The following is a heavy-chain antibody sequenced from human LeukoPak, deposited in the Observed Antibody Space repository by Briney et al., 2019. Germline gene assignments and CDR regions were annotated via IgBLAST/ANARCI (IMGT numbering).Heavy chain of an antibody. CDR1: GGSISSYY. Sequence: SETLSLTCTVSGGSISSYYWSWLRQPPGKGLDWIGYIYYSGSSNYNPSLKSRVTISVDTSKNQFSLKLSSVTAEDTAVYYCARGTSTGIADYWGQGTLVTVCS. CDR3: ARGTSTGIADY. CDR2: IYYSGSS. J-gene: IGHJ4*02. D-gene: IGHD6-13*01. V-gene: IGHV4-59*01.